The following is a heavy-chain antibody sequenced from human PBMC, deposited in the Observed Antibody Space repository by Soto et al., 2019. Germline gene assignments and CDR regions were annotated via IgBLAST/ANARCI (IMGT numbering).Heavy chain of an antibody. D-gene: IGHD4-17*01. CDR3: AHAGDYDLLTCDH. Sequence: QITLKESGPTLVRPAQTLTLTCAFSGFSLTTYDMGVAWIRQPPGKALEWLALIYWDDDKRYSPSLKDRLAISKATSRNQVVLTITNMDPGDTATYFCAHAGDYDLLTCDHWGPGTLGTVSS. CDR2: IYWDDDK. V-gene: IGHV2-5*02. J-gene: IGHJ4*02. CDR1: GFSLTTYDMG.